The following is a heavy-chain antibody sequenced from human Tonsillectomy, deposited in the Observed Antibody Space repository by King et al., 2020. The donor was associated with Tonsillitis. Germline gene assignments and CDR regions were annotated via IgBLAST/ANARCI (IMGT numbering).Heavy chain of an antibody. CDR1: GFTFSSYA. CDR2: ISGSGGST. CDR3: SKSGLDGSGTWHYYYGMDV. Sequence: VQLVESGGGLVQPGGSLRLSCAASGFTFSSYAMSWVRQAPGKGLEWVSGISGSGGSTYYADSVKGRFTISRDNSKNTLYLLMNSLRAEDTAVYYCSKSGLDGSGTWHYYYGMDVWGQGTTVTVSS. V-gene: IGHV3-23*04. J-gene: IGHJ6*02. D-gene: IGHD3-10*01.